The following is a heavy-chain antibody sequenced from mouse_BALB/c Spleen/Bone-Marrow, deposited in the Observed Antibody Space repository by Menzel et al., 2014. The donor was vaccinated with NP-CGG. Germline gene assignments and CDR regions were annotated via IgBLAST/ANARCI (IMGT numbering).Heavy chain of an antibody. CDR2: ISSGGST. CDR3: ARYDYDGAYAMDY. J-gene: IGHJ4*01. Sequence: EVQGVESGGGLVKPGGSLKLSCAASGFTFSSYAMSWVRQTPEKRLEWVAPISSGGSTYYPDSVKGRFTISRDNAWNILYLQMSSLRSEDTAMYYCARYDYDGAYAMDYWGQGTSVTVSS. D-gene: IGHD2-4*01. CDR1: GFTFSSYA. V-gene: IGHV5-6-5*01.